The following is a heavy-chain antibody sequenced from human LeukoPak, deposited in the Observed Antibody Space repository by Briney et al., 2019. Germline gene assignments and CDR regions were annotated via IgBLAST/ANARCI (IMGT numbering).Heavy chain of an antibody. Sequence: ASGKVSCKASGYTVTSYGISGVRQALGQEVEWRGWMSAYNWKTNYAQMLRVRSTMTTHTSTSTAYMELRRLRSDDQAVYYCARDQAPRMITFGGPRRWFDPWGKGNLVTVSS. CDR3: ARDQAPRMITFGGPRRWFDP. CDR1: GYTVTSYG. D-gene: IGHD3-16*01. J-gene: IGHJ5*02. V-gene: IGHV1-18*01. CDR2: MSAYNWKT.